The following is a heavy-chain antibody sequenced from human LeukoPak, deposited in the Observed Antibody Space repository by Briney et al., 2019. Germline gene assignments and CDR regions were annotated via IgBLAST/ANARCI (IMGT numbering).Heavy chain of an antibody. CDR2: IYTSGST. D-gene: IGHD2-8*01. V-gene: IGHV4-4*07. CDR1: GGSTSSYY. J-gene: IGHJ5*02. CDR3: ARDQVYCTNGVCEADWFDP. Sequence: PSETLSLTCTVSGGSTSSYYWSWIRQPAGKGLEWIGRIYTSGSTNYNPSLKSRVTMSVDTSKSQFSLKLSSVTAADTAVYYCARDQVYCTNGVCEADWFDPWGQGTLVTVSS.